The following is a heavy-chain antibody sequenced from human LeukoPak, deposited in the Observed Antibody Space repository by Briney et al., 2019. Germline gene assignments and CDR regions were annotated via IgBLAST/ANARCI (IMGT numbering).Heavy chain of an antibody. CDR2: IYYSGST. Sequence: PSETPSLTCTVSGGSISSYYWSWIRQPPGKRLEWIGYIYYSGSTNYNPSLQSRVTISVNTSKNQFSLKLSSVTAADTAVYYCARHGASNGYLDYWGQGTLVTVSS. V-gene: IGHV4-59*08. CDR1: GGSISSYY. J-gene: IGHJ4*02. D-gene: IGHD3-16*02. CDR3: ARHGASNGYLDY.